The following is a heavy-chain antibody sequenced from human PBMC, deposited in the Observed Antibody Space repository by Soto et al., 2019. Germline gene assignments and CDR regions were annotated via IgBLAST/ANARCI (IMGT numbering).Heavy chain of an antibody. CDR3: VKDHCGGDCYSDPYFDY. CDR2: IWYDGSKK. CDR1: GFTFSTYG. V-gene: IGHV3-33*06. J-gene: IGHJ4*02. D-gene: IGHD2-21*02. Sequence: GGSLRLSCAASGFTFSTYGIHWVRQAPGKRLEWLAVIWYDGSKKYHADSVQGRFTISRDNSKNTVYLQMDSLRAEDTAVYYCVKDHCGGDCYSDPYFDYWGQGTLVTVSS.